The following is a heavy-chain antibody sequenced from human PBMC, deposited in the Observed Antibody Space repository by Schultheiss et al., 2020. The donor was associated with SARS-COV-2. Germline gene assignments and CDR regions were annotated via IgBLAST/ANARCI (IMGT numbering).Heavy chain of an antibody. V-gene: IGHV3-21*01. CDR3: AKGVVPAAISGMDV. CDR2: ISSSSSYI. J-gene: IGHJ6*02. CDR1: GFTFSSYA. Sequence: GGSLRLSCAASGFTFSSYAMSWVRQAPGKGLEWVSSISSSSSYIYYADSVKGRFTISRDNAKNSLYLQMNSLRAEDTAVYYCAKGVVPAAISGMDVWGQGTTVTVSS. D-gene: IGHD2-2*02.